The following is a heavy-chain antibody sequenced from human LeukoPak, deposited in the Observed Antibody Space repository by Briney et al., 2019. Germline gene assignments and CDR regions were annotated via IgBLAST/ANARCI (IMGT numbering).Heavy chain of an antibody. J-gene: IGHJ6*02. CDR1: GVSFSGYY. CDR2: INHSGSN. CDR3: VKRTLYYGMDV. Sequence: KPSETLSLTCAVYGVSFSGYYWSWLRQPPGKGLEWVGEINHSGSNNYNPSLKSRVTISVDTSKNQFSLKLSSVTAAHTAVYYCVKRTLYYGMDVWGQGTTVTVSS. V-gene: IGHV4-34*01.